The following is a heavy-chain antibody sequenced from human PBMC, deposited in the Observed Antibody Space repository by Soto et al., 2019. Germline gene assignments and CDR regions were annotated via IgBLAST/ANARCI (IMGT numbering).Heavy chain of an antibody. CDR3: AREAIVAGATTGMDV. J-gene: IGHJ6*02. CDR1: GYTFTGYY. Sequence: ASVKVSCKASGYTFTGYYMHWVRQAPGQGLEWMGWINPNSGGTNYAQKFQGRVTMTTDTSTSTVYMELSRLRSDDTAVYYCAREAIVAGATTGMDVWGQGTTVTVSS. CDR2: INPNSGGT. V-gene: IGHV1-2*02. D-gene: IGHD1-26*01.